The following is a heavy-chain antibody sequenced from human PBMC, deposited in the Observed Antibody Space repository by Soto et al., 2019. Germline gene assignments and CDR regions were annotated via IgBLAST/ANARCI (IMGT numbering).Heavy chain of an antibody. CDR2: IYYSGST. J-gene: IGHJ4*02. CDR1: GGSISSSSYY. D-gene: IGHD2-15*01. Sequence: QLQLQESGPGLVKPSETLSLTCTVSGGSISSSSYYWGWIRQPPGKGLEWIGSIYYSGSTYYNPSLKSRVTISVDTSKNQFSLKLSSVTAADTAVYYCARIPVVVAATRFVFFDYWGQGTLVTVSS. CDR3: ARIPVVVAATRFVFFDY. V-gene: IGHV4-39*01.